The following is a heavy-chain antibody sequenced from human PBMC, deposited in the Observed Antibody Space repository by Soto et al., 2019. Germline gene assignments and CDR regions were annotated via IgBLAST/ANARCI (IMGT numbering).Heavy chain of an antibody. D-gene: IGHD3-10*01. J-gene: IGHJ5*02. V-gene: IGHV1-69*13. CDR3: ARRSGSYFFSWFDP. CDR1: GGTFSSYA. CDR2: IIPIFGTA. Sequence: ASVKVSCKASGGTFSSYAISWVRQAPGQGLEWMGGIIPIFGTANYAQKFQGRVTITADESTSTAYMELSSLRSEDTAVYYCARRSGSYFFSWFDPWGQGTLVTVSS.